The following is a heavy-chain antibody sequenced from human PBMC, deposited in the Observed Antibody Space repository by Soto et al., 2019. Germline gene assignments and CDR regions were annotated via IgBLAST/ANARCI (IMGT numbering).Heavy chain of an antibody. V-gene: IGHV4-34*01. J-gene: IGHJ5*02. CDR3: ARRLMVYTRSWFDP. D-gene: IGHD2-8*01. CDR2: INHSGST. Sequence: PSETLSLTCAVYGGSFSGYYWSWIRQPPGKGLEWIGEINHSGSTNYNPSLKSRVTISVDTSKNQFSLKLSSVTAADTAVYYCARRLMVYTRSWFDPWGQGTLVTVSS. CDR1: GGSFSGYY.